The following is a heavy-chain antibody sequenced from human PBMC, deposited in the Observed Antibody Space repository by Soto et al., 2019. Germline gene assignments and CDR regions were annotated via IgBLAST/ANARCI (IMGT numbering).Heavy chain of an antibody. Sequence: QVQLVQSGAEVKKPGASVKVSCKASGYTFTGYYMHWVRQAPGQGLEWMGWINPNSGGTNYAQKFQGWVTRARDTSTSTAYMEQSRLRSDDTAVYYCARDFAPAAIRYYYGMDVWGQGTTVTVSS. CDR1: GYTFTGYY. CDR3: ARDFAPAAIRYYYGMDV. D-gene: IGHD2-2*01. V-gene: IGHV1-2*04. CDR2: INPNSGGT. J-gene: IGHJ6*02.